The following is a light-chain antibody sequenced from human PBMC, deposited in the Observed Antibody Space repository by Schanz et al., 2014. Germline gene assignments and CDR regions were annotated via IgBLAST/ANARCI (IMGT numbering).Light chain of an antibody. CDR2: EGS. J-gene: IGLJ1*01. V-gene: IGLV2-23*01. Sequence: QSALTQPPSVSGSPGQSVTISCTGTSSDVGSYNLVSWYQQHPGKAPKLMIYEGSKRPSGVSNRFSGSKSGNTASLTISGLQADDEADYYCCSYAGSPHYVFGSGTKLTVL. CDR3: CSYAGSPHYV. CDR1: SSDVGSYNL.